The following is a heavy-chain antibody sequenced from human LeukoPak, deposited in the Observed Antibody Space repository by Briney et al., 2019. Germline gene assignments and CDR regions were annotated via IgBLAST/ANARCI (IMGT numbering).Heavy chain of an antibody. D-gene: IGHD2-15*01. CDR2: IVVGSGNT. J-gene: IGHJ6*03. Sequence: SVNVSCKASGFTFTSSAMQWVRQARGQRLEWIGWIVVGSGNTNYAQKFQERVTITRDMSTSTAYMELSSLRSEDTAVYYCAAGRAGWYYYYMDVWGKGTTVTISS. CDR3: AAGRAGWYYYYMDV. CDR1: GFTFTSSA. V-gene: IGHV1-58*02.